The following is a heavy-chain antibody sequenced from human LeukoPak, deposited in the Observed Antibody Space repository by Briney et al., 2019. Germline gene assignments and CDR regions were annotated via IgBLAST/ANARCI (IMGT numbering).Heavy chain of an antibody. CDR2: ISSSSSSI. CDR1: GFTFSSYS. D-gene: IGHD2-2*01. Sequence: GGSLRLSCAASGFTFSSYSMNWVRQAPGKGLEWVSFISSSSSSIYYADSVKGRFTISRDNAKSSLYLQTSSLRAEDTAVYYCARDRYCSSTSCYAGFDYWGQGTLVTVSS. V-gene: IGHV3-48*04. CDR3: ARDRYCSSTSCYAGFDY. J-gene: IGHJ4*02.